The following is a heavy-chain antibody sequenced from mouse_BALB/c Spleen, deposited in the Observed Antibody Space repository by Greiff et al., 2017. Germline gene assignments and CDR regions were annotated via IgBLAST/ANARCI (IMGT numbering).Heavy chain of an antibody. CDR2: ISDGGSYT. CDR1: GFTFSDYY. CDR3: ARALYDYDVGYYAMDY. Sequence: EVKVEESGGGLVKPGGSLKLSCAASGFTFSDYYMYWVRQTPEKRLEWVATISDGGSYTYYPDSVKGRFTISRDNAKNNLYLQMSRLKSEDTAMYYCARALYDYDVGYYAMDYWGQGTSVTVSS. D-gene: IGHD2-4*01. V-gene: IGHV5-4*02. J-gene: IGHJ4*01.